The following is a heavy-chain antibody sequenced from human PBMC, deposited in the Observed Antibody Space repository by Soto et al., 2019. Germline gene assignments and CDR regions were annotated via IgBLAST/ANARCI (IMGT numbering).Heavy chain of an antibody. CDR2: IYCSGST. D-gene: IGHD1-7*01. V-gene: IGHV4-59*01. CDR1: GGSISSYY. J-gene: IGHJ4*02. CDR3: AEANSGRFDY. Sequence: SETLSLTCTVSGGSISSYYWSWIRQPPGKGLEWIGYIYCSGSTNYNPSLKSRVTISVDTSKNQFSLKLSSVTAADTAVYYCAEANSGRFDYWGQGTLVTVSS.